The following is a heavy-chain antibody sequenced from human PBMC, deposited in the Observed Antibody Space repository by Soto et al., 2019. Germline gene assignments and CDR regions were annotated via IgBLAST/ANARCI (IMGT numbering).Heavy chain of an antibody. CDR1: GGSFSGYY. V-gene: IGHV4-34*02. CDR3: ARFPEYCSDGKDCPPGH. D-gene: IGHD2-15*01. Sequence: QVQLQQWGAGLVKPSETLSLTCAVSGGSFSGYYWNWIRQPPGKGLEWIGEINHTTGTSYNPSLKSRLTISMDTSKNHFYLRLPSVTAADTAVYYCARFPEYCSDGKDCPPGHWGQGTLVTVSS. CDR2: INHTTGT. J-gene: IGHJ4*02.